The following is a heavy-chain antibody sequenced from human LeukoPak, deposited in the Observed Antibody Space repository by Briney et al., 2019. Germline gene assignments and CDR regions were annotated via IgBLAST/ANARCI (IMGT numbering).Heavy chain of an antibody. CDR3: ARGIESYGDYGY. J-gene: IGHJ4*02. V-gene: IGHV4-59*01. D-gene: IGHD4-17*01. CDR1: GGSISGSY. CDR2: MYNSGST. Sequence: SQTLSLTCTVSGGSISGSYWSWIRQPPGQGLEWIAYMYNSGSTNYNPSLKSRVTISIDTSKNQFSLKLSSLTAADTAIYYCARGIESYGDYGYWGQGILVTVSS.